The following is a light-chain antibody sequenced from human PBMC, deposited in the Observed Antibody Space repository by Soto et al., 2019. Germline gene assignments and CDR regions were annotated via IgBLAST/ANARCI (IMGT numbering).Light chain of an antibody. Sequence: EIVLTQSPATRSLSPGERATLSCRASQYVSSFLAWYQQKAGQAPRLLIYDASHRATGIPARFSGSGSGTDFTLTISSLETEDVAVYVGQQRSSWPLTFGGGTRLEIK. CDR3: QQRSSWPLT. CDR2: DAS. J-gene: IGKJ5*01. V-gene: IGKV3-11*01. CDR1: QYVSSF.